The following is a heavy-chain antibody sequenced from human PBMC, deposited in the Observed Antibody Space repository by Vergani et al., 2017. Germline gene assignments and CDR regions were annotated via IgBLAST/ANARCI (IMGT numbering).Heavy chain of an antibody. D-gene: IGHD2-2*02. J-gene: IGHJ3*02. CDR3: AKDFCSSTSCYTPPDAFDI. CDR2: IRGSGGST. Sequence: EVQLLESGGGLVQPGGSLRLPCAAPGFTFSSYAMSWVRQAPGKGLEWVSAIRGSGGSTYYADSVKGRFTISRDNSKHTLYPQMNSLRAEDTAVYYCAKDFCSSTSCYTPPDAFDIWGQGTMVTVSS. CDR1: GFTFSSYA. V-gene: IGHV3-23*01.